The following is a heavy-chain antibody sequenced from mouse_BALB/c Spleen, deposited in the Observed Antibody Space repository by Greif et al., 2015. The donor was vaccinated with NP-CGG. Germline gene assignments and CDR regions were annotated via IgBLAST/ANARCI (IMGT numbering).Heavy chain of an antibody. D-gene: IGHD4-1*01. J-gene: IGHJ2*01. Sequence: EVQLQQSGAELVKPGASVKLSCTASGFNIKDTYMYWVKQRPEQGLEWIGRIDPANGNTKYDPKFQGKATITADTSSNTAYLQLSSLTSEDTAVYYCARLGQRDYWGQGTTLTVSS. V-gene: IGHV14-3*02. CDR1: GFNIKDTY. CDR2: IDPANGNT. CDR3: ARLGQRDY.